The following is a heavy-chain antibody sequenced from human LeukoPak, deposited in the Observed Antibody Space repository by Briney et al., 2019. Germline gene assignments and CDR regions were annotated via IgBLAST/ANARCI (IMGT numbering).Heavy chain of an antibody. CDR2: FDPEDGET. CDR3: ATDIPRRVRGVVYSSFGMDV. D-gene: IGHD3-10*01. J-gene: IGHJ6*02. CDR1: GYTPTDLS. V-gene: IGHV1-24*01. Sequence: ASVKVSCKVSGYTPTDLSMHWVRQAPGKGLEWLGGFDPEDGETIYAQKFQGRVTLAEDTSTDTAYMELSSLRSEDTAAYYCATDIPRRVRGVVYSSFGMDVWGQGTTVTVSS.